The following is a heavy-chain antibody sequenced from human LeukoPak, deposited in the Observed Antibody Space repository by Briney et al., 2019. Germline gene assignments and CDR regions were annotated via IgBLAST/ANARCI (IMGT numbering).Heavy chain of an antibody. D-gene: IGHD3-10*01. V-gene: IGHV4-39*01. CDR2: IYYTGST. Sequence: GSLRLSCAASGFTFSNYGLSWVRQPPGKGLEWIGSIYYTGSTYYNPSLKSRVTISVDTSKNQFSLKLSSVTATDTAVYYCARHKEGFMVRGLITKKGRAYNWFDPWGQGTLVTVSS. CDR1: GFTFSNYG. CDR3: ARHKEGFMVRGLITKKGRAYNWFDP. J-gene: IGHJ5*02.